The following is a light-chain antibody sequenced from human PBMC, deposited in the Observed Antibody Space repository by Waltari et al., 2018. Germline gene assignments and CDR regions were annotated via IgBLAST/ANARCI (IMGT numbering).Light chain of an antibody. CDR3: VQGIGIPFT. CDR2: GGS. Sequence: DIVMTQTPLSLPITPGEPASISCRPSQSLLHSNGNTYLHWYLQKPGQSPQLLIYGGSNRASGVPDRFSGSGSGTDFTLKISKVEAEDVGVYYCVQGIGIPFTFGPGTKLDIK. CDR1: QSLLHSNGNTY. J-gene: IGKJ3*01. V-gene: IGKV2-40*01.